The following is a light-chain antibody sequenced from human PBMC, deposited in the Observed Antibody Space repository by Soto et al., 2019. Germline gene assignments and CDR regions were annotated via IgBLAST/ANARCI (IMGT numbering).Light chain of an antibody. V-gene: IGLV2-14*03. CDR3: NSYSRTTSV. CDR2: DVS. J-gene: IGLJ1*01. CDR1: NSDLSFYHY. Sequence: QSALTQPASVSGSPGQSITISCTGTNSDLSFYHYVSWYQHHPGNAPQLIIYDVSNRPSGVSNRFSGSKSGNTASLTISGLQADDEADYYCNSYSRTTSVFGTGTKLTVL.